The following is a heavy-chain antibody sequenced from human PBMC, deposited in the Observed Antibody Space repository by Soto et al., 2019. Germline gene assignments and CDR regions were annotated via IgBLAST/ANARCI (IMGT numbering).Heavy chain of an antibody. CDR2: IVVGSGNT. CDR1: GFTFTSSA. Sequence: PSVKVSCKASGFTFTSSAVQWVRQARGQRLEWIGWIVVGSGNTNYAQKFQERVTITRDMSTSTAYMELSSLRSEDTAVYYCAAPPRYCSGGSCPYYYGMDVWGQGTTVTVSS. D-gene: IGHD2-15*01. V-gene: IGHV1-58*01. J-gene: IGHJ6*02. CDR3: AAPPRYCSGGSCPYYYGMDV.